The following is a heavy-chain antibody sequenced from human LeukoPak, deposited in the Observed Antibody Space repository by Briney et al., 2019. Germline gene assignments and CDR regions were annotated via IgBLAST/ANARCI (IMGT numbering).Heavy chain of an antibody. CDR3: ARDDPKLEGFDP. V-gene: IGHV4-4*07. CDR2: IYTTGST. CDR1: GGSITSYY. J-gene: IGHJ5*02. D-gene: IGHD1-1*01. Sequence: PSETLSLTCTVSGGSITSYYWSWIRQPAGKGLEWIGRIYTTGSTYYNHFLKSRVTMAVDMSKNQFSLRLSSVTAADTAVYYCARDDPKLEGFDPWGQGTLVTVSS.